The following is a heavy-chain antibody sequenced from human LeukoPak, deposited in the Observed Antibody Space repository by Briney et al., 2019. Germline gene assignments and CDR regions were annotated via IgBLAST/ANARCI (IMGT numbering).Heavy chain of an antibody. CDR1: GFTFSSFE. CDR3: ARKVLSGSRYFDY. CDR2: ITSSASTI. Sequence: GGSLRLSCAASGFTFSSFEMNRVRQAPGKGLEWVSYITSSASTIYYAESVKGRFTISRDNAKNSLFLQMNSLRAEDTAVYYCARKVLSGSRYFDYWGQGALVTVSS. J-gene: IGHJ4*02. V-gene: IGHV3-48*03. D-gene: IGHD1-26*01.